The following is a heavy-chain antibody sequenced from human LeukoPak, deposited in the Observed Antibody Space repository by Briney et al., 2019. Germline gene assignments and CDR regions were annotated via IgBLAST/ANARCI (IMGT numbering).Heavy chain of an antibody. CDR1: GFTFSSYG. D-gene: IGHD4-17*01. V-gene: IGHV3-33*01. CDR2: IYSDGSNR. Sequence: GGSPRLSCAASGFTFSSYGMHWVRQAPGKGLEWVALIYSDGSNRYYADSVKGRFTISRDKSKNTLYLQMNSLRVEDTAVYYCARDRGDYVQGVYYYGMDVWGQGTTVTVSS. CDR3: ARDRGDYVQGVYYYGMDV. J-gene: IGHJ6*02.